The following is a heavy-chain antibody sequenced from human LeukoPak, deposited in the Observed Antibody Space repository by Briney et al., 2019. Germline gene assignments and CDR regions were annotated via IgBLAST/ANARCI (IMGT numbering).Heavy chain of an antibody. V-gene: IGHV4-59*01. D-gene: IGHD3-22*01. J-gene: IGHJ4*02. CDR3: ARSSSGYYSSFDY. CDR2: IYYSGST. CDR1: GGSISSYY. Sequence: SETLSLTCTVSGGSISSYYWSWIRQPPGKGLEWIGYIYYSGSTNHNPSLKSRVTISVDTSKNQFSLKVSSVTAADTAVYYCARSSSGYYSSFDYWGQGTLVTVSS.